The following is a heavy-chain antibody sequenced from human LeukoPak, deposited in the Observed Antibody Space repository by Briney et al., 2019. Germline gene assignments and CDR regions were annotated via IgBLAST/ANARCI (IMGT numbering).Heavy chain of an antibody. Sequence: ASVKVSCKASGYTFTGYYMHWVRPAPGQGLEWMGWINPNSGGTNYAQKFQGRVTMTRDTSISTAYMELSRLRSDDTAVYYCARVNCTNGVCYRLIDYWGQGTLDTVSS. CDR2: INPNSGGT. CDR1: GYTFTGYY. J-gene: IGHJ4*02. D-gene: IGHD2-8*01. CDR3: ARVNCTNGVCYRLIDY. V-gene: IGHV1-2*02.